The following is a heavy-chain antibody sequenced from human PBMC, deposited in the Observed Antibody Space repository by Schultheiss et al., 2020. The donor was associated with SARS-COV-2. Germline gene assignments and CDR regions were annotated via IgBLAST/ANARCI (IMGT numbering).Heavy chain of an antibody. V-gene: IGHV3-48*04. Sequence: GGSLRLSCAASGFTFSSYWMSWVRQAPGKGLEWVSYISSSGSTIYYADSVKGRFTISRDNAKNTLYLQMNSLRAEDTAVYYCVRRGDYGGNPGLFDYWGQGTLVTVSS. D-gene: IGHD4-23*01. CDR2: ISSSGSTI. CDR3: VRRGDYGGNPGLFDY. J-gene: IGHJ4*02. CDR1: GFTFSSYW.